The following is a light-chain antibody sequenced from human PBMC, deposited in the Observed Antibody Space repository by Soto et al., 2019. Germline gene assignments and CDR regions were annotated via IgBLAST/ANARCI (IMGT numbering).Light chain of an antibody. J-gene: IGKJ5*01. CDR2: AAS. CDR1: QSISSW. CDR3: QQLNSFPIT. Sequence: DIQMTQSPSTLSASVGDRVTITCRASQSISSWLAWYQQKPGKAPKLLIYAASTLQSGVPSRFSGSGSGTEFTLTITSLQPEDFATYYCQQLNSFPITFGQGIRLEIK. V-gene: IGKV1-5*01.